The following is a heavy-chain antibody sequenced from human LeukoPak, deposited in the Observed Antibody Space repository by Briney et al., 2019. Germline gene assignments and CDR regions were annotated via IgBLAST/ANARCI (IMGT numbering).Heavy chain of an antibody. V-gene: IGHV5-51*01. CDR2: IYPGDSDT. D-gene: IGHD2-2*01. CDR3: ARGGSGSAAPSDY. J-gene: IGHJ4*02. CDR1: GYSFTTHW. Sequence: GESLKISCKGSGYSFTTHWIGWVRQMPGKGLEWMGLIYPGDSDTRYSPSFQGQVTISADKSISTAYLQWSRLKASDTAMYYCARGGSGSAAPSDYWGQGTLVTVSS.